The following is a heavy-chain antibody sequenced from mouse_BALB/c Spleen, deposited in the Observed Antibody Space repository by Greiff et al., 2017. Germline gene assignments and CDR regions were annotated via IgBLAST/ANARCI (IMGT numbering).Heavy chain of an antibody. CDR3: ARDRYDGTDFDY. CDR2: IYPGNVNT. J-gene: IGHJ2*01. CDR1: GYTFTSYY. Sequence: VQLQESGPELVKPGASVRISCKASGYTFTSYYIHWVKQRPGQGLEWIGWIYPGNVNTKYNEKFKGKATLTADKSSSTAYMQLSSLTSEDSAVYFCARDRYDGTDFDYWGQGTTLTVSS. D-gene: IGHD2-14*01. V-gene: IGHV1S56*01.